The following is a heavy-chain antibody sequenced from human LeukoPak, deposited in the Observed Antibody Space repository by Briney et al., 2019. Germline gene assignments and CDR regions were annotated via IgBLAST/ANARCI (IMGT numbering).Heavy chain of an antibody. V-gene: IGHV3-30*02. D-gene: IGHD3-16*01. Sequence: GGSLRLSCAASGFTFSSYGMHWVRQAPGKGLEWVAFIRYDGSNKYYADSVKGRFTISRDNSKNSLYLQMNSLRAEDTAVYYCARERLGAPGLFVYWGQGTLVTVSS. J-gene: IGHJ4*02. CDR3: ARERLGAPGLFVY. CDR2: IRYDGSNK. CDR1: GFTFSSYG.